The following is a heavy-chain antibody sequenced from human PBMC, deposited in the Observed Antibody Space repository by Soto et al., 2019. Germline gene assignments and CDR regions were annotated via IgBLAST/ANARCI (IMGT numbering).Heavy chain of an antibody. D-gene: IGHD7-27*01. CDR2: IKQDGSGK. CDR1: GFTFSSYG. Sequence: GGSLRLSCAASGFTFSSYGMHWVRQAPGKGLEWVANIKQDGSGKYYVDTVKGQFTISRDNAKISLYQKMNRLRDEGTGVYYCARERGNWGSPPFSDWGQGTLVTVSS. V-gene: IGHV3-7*01. J-gene: IGHJ4*02. CDR3: ARERGNWGSPPFSD.